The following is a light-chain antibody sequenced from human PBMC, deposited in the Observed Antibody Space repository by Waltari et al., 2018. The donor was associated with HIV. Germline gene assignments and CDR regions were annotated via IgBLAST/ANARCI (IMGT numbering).Light chain of an antibody. J-gene: IGLJ2*01. Sequence: QAVVTQEPSLPVSPGGTVTLTGGPSNGAVTSGNSPYWFQQKLGPAPRTLIFATSNTHSSTPALFSGSLLGGKAALTLSGAQPEDEADYYCLLSYSGTRVFGGGTKLTVL. V-gene: IGLV7-46*01. CDR2: ATS. CDR1: NGAVTSGNS. CDR3: LLSYSGTRV.